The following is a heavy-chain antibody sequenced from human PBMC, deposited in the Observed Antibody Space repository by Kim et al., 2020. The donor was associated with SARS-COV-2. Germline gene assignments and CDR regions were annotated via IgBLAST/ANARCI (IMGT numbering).Heavy chain of an antibody. Sequence: GESLKISCKGSGYSFTSYWISWVRQMPGKGLEWMGRIDPSDSYTNYRPSFQGDVTISDDKSISIDHLQWSSAKAADTAKDYCSRYNHVRGWRGHGLDPW. CDR3: SRYNHVRGWRGHGLDP. CDR2: IDPSDSYT. J-gene: IGHJ5*02. CDR1: GYSFTSYW. D-gene: IGHD6-19*01. V-gene: IGHV5-10-1*01.